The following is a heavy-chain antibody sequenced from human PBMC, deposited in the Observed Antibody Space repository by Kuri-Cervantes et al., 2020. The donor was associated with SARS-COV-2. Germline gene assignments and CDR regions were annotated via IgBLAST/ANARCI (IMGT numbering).Heavy chain of an antibody. CDR2: ISSSSSYI. Sequence: ETLSLTCAASGFTFSSYSMNWVRQAPGKGLEWVSSISSSSSYIYYADSVKGRFTISRDNAKNSLYLQMNSLRAEDTAVYYCAKSLADWTNDAYDAWGQGTTVTVSS. CDR1: GFTFSSYS. J-gene: IGHJ3*01. CDR3: AKSLADWTNDAYDA. D-gene: IGHD3-9*01. V-gene: IGHV3-21*01.